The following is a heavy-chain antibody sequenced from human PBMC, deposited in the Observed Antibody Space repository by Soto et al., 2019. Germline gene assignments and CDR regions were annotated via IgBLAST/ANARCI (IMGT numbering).Heavy chain of an antibody. V-gene: IGHV4-59*01. CDR3: ARYSGTLQFDH. Sequence: PSETLSLTCTVSGGSISDYYWSWIRQPPGKGLEWIGYIYYSGSTNYNPSLKSRVTISVDTSKNQFSLKLSSVTAADTAVYYCARYSGTLQFDHWGQGTLVTAPQ. J-gene: IGHJ4*02. CDR2: IYYSGST. CDR1: GGSISDYY. D-gene: IGHD1-26*01.